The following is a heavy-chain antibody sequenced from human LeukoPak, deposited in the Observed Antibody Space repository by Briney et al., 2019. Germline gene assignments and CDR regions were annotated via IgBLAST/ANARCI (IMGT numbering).Heavy chain of an antibody. CDR3: ARHVKVVVAATRVRFLGFDP. CDR1: GGSFSGYY. J-gene: IGHJ5*02. D-gene: IGHD2-15*01. CDR2: INHSGFI. V-gene: IGHV4-34*01. Sequence: SETLSLTSDVYGGSFSGYYWSWTRQPPGKGLEWIGEINHSGFINYNPSLKSRVIISADTSKNQFSLKLSSVTAADTDVYYRARHVKVVVAATRVRFLGFDPWGQGTLVTVSS.